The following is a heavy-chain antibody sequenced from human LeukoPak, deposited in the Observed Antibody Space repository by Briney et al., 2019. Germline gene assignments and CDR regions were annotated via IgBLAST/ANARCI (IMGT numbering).Heavy chain of an antibody. Sequence: RTSETLSLTCAVYGGSFSGYYWSWIRQPPGKGLEWIGEINHSGSTNYNPSLKSRVTISVDTSKNQFSLKLGSVTAADTAVYYCARLKNRLYYYDSSGLRYFDYWGQGTLVTVSS. CDR1: GGSFSGYY. J-gene: IGHJ4*02. V-gene: IGHV4-34*01. D-gene: IGHD3-22*01. CDR2: INHSGST. CDR3: ARLKNRLYYYDSSGLRYFDY.